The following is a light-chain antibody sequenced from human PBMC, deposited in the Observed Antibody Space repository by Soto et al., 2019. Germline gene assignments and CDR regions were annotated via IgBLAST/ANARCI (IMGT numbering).Light chain of an antibody. J-gene: IGKJ3*01. Sequence: EIVLTQSPATLSLSPGEKATLSCRASQSISSYLAWYQQKPDQAPRLLIYDASNRATGIPARFSGSGSGTDLTLTISSLEPEDFAVYYCQQRSTWPFTFGPGTKVDIK. CDR1: QSISSY. CDR2: DAS. CDR3: QQRSTWPFT. V-gene: IGKV3-11*01.